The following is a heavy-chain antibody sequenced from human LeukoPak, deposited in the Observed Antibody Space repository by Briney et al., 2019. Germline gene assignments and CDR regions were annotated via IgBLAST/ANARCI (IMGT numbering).Heavy chain of an antibody. CDR1: GFTFGKYW. V-gene: IGHV3-7*03. CDR2: INHMN. J-gene: IGHJ6*02. CDR3: ARGDGLDV. D-gene: IGHD3-16*01. Sequence: GGSLRLSCVASGFTFGKYWMSWVRQAPGKGLEWVASINHMNYYVDSVKGRFTISRDNAKNSLYLQMSNLRAEDTAVYFCARGDGLDVWGQGATVTVSS.